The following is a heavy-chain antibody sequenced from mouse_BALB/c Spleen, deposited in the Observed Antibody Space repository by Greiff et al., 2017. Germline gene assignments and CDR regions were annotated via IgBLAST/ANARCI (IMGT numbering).Heavy chain of an antibody. J-gene: IGHJ2*01. CDR1: GYSITSGYY. CDR3: AYYYGSREDY. CDR2: ISYDGSN. Sequence: EVQRVESGPGLVKPSQSLSLTCSVTGYSITSGYYWNWIRQFPGNKLEWMGYISYDGSNNYNPSLKNRISITRDTSKNQFFLKLNSVTTEDTATYYCAYYYGSREDYWGQGTTLTVSS. V-gene: IGHV3-6*02. D-gene: IGHD1-1*01.